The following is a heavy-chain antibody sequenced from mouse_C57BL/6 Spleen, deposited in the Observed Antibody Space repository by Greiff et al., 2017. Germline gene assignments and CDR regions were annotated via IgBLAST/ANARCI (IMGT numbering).Heavy chain of an antibody. Sequence: EVMLVESGGGLVKPGGSLKLSCAASGFTFSDYGMHWVRQAPEKGLEWVAYISSGSSTIYYADTVKGRFTISRDNAKNTLFLQMTSLRSEDTAMYYCARPGSSYGFADWGEGTLVTVAA. D-gene: IGHD1-1*01. J-gene: IGHJ3*01. CDR1: GFTFSDYG. CDR3: ARPGSSYGFAD. CDR2: ISSGSSTI. V-gene: IGHV5-17*01.